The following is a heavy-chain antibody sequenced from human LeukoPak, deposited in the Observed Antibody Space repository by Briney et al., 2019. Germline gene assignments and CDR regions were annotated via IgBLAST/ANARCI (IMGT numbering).Heavy chain of an antibody. CDR2: ISAYNGNT. CDR3: ARDRGYGDFFNWFDP. J-gene: IGHJ5*02. Sequence: ASVKVSCKASGYTFTSYGISWVRQAPGQGLEWMGWISAYNGNTNYAQKLQGRVTMTTDTSTSTAYMELRSLRSDDTAVYYCARDRGYGDFFNWFDPWAREPWSPSPQ. CDR1: GYTFTSYG. V-gene: IGHV1-18*01. D-gene: IGHD4-17*01.